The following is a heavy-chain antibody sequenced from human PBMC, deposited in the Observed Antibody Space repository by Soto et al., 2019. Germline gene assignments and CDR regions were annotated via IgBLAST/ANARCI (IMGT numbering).Heavy chain of an antibody. CDR2: IYPGDATT. CDR3: ATLPPRIVVVMTDLPT. V-gene: IGHV5-51*01. J-gene: IGHJ5*02. CDR1: GYRFSSFW. Sequence: PGESLTISCKISGYRFSSFWIAWVRQKPGKGLEWMGIIYPGDATTSYNPSLKNRVTISLDKSNNQFSLRLTSMTAADTAVYYCATLPPRIVVVMTDLPTWGQGTLVTVSS. D-gene: IGHD2-15*01.